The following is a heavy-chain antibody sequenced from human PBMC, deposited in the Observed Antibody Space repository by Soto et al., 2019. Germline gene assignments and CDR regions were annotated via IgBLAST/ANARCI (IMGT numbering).Heavy chain of an antibody. CDR1: GLTVSSNY. CDR2: IYSGGST. V-gene: IGHV3-66*01. CDR3: ARGSTTAPHPGYYGMDV. J-gene: IGHJ6*02. Sequence: GGSLRLSCAASGLTVSSNYMSWVRQAPGKGLEWVSVIYSGGSTYYADSVKGRFTISRDNSKNTLYLQMNSLRAEDTAVYYCARGSTTAPHPGYYGMDVWGQGTTVTVS. D-gene: IGHD4-17*01.